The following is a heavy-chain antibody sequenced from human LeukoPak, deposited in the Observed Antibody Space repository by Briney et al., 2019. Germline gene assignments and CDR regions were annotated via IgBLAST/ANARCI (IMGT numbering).Heavy chain of an antibody. J-gene: IGHJ6*04. V-gene: IGHV6-1*01. Sequence: SQTLSLTCAISGDSVSSNSAAWNWIRQSPARSLEWLGRTYYRSKWYNDYAVSVKSRITINPDTSKNQFSLQLNSVTPEDTAVYYCARDQTLYYYDSSGSPLDVWGKGTTVTVSS. CDR2: TYYRSKWYN. CDR1: GDSVSSNSAA. D-gene: IGHD3-22*01. CDR3: ARDQTLYYYDSSGSPLDV.